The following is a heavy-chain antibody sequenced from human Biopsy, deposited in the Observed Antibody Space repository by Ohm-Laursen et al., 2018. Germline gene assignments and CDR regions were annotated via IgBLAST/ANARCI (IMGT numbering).Heavy chain of an antibody. D-gene: IGHD2-2*01. CDR2: VHHDGRA. V-gene: IGHV4-34*01. J-gene: IGHJ5*02. CDR1: GGTYSGYY. CDR3: ARFIVPSLHCSNGVCPIRWFDP. Sequence: SETLSLTCAVYGGTYSGYYWSWIRQPPGKGLEWIGEVHHDGRANYNPSLKSRVTISGDMSKKQFSLKLSGVTAADTAVYYCARFIVPSLHCSNGVCPIRWFDPWGQGTLVTV.